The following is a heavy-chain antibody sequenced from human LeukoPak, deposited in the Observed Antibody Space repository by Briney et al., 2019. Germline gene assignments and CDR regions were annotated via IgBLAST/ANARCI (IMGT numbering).Heavy chain of an antibody. V-gene: IGHV3-20*01. CDR2: INWNGGST. Sequence: GGYLRLYCAASGFTFDDYGMSWVRQAPGKGLEWVSGINWNGGSTGYADSVKGRFTISRDNAKNSLYLQMNSLRAEDTALYHCARAKGVTTYFDYWGQGTLVTVSS. J-gene: IGHJ4*02. D-gene: IGHD4-11*01. CDR3: ARAKGVTTYFDY. CDR1: GFTFDDYG.